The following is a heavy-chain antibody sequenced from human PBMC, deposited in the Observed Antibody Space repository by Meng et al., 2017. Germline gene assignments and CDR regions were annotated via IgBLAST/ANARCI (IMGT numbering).Heavy chain of an antibody. CDR3: ARDRSYTGFDY. D-gene: IGHD1-26*01. CDR2: IYTSGST. J-gene: IGHJ4*02. V-gene: IGHV4-61*02. CDR1: GGSISSGSYY. Sequence: SETLSLTCTVSGGSISSGSYYWSWIRQPAGKGLEWIGRIYTSGSTNYNPSLKSRVTISVDTSKNQFSLKLSSVTAADTAVYYCARDRSYTGFDYWGQGTLVTVSS.